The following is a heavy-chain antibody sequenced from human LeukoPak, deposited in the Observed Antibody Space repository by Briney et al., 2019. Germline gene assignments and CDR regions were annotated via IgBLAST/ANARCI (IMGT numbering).Heavy chain of an antibody. Sequence: PGGSLRLSWAASGFTFSSYSMNWVRQAPGKGLEWVSSISSSSSYIYYADSVKGRFTISRDNAKNSLYLQMNSLRAEDTAVYYCASHYTYCSGGSCYYYYYGMDVWGKGTTVTVSS. CDR1: GFTFSSYS. D-gene: IGHD2-15*01. J-gene: IGHJ6*04. CDR3: ASHYTYCSGGSCYYYYYGMDV. CDR2: ISSSSSYI. V-gene: IGHV3-21*01.